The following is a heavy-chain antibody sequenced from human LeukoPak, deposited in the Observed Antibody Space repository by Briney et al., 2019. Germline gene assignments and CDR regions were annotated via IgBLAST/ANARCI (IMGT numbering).Heavy chain of an antibody. CDR2: IIPIFGTA. D-gene: IGHD4-11*01. J-gene: IGHJ4*02. V-gene: IGHV1-69*05. CDR3: ARDRDYSNSPYFDY. CDR1: GGTFSSYA. Sequence: GASVKVSCKASGGTFSSYAISWVRQAPGQGLEWMGGIIPIFGTANYAQKFQGRVTITTDESTSTAYMELSSLRSEDTAVYYCARDRDYSNSPYFDYWGQGTLVTVSS.